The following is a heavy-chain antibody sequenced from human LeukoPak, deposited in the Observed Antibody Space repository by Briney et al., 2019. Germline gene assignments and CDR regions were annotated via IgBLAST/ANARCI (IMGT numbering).Heavy chain of an antibody. V-gene: IGHV4-34*01. D-gene: IGHD6-19*01. Sequence: SETLSLTCAVYGGSFSGYYWSWIRQPPGKGLEWIGEINHSGSTNYNPSLKSRVTISVDTSKNQFSLKLSSVTAADTAVYYCAKWSSSCYSFDYWGQGALVTVSS. CDR3: AKWSSSCYSFDY. CDR2: INHSGST. J-gene: IGHJ4*02. CDR1: GGSFSGYY.